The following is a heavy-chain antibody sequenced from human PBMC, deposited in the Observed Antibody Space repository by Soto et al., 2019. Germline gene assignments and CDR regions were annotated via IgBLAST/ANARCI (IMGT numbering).Heavy chain of an antibody. CDR2: IYPGDSDT. CDR1: GKAFTSFW. Sequence: DSLTISCKISGKAFTSFWVVLVRQMPGRGLEWMGNIYPGDSDTRYTPPFQGQVTISADKSTNTAYLQWHSLQASDTALYYCAKQDDRGALEIWGQGTKVTVSS. D-gene: IGHD3-22*01. V-gene: IGHV5-51*01. J-gene: IGHJ3*02. CDR3: AKQDDRGALEI.